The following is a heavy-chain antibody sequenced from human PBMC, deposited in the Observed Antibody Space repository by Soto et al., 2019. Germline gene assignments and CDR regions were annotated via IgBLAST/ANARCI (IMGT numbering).Heavy chain of an antibody. V-gene: IGHV1-69*06. CDR1: GGTFSSYA. D-gene: IGHD3-22*01. J-gene: IGHJ6*02. Sequence: SVKVSCKASGGTFSSYAISWVRQAPGQGLEWMGGIIPIFGTANYAQKFQGRVTITADKSTSTAYMELSSLRSEDTAVYYCAPSGGHYYDSSGYYLAEPYGMDVWGQGTTVTVSS. CDR2: IIPIFGTA. CDR3: APSGGHYYDSSGYYLAEPYGMDV.